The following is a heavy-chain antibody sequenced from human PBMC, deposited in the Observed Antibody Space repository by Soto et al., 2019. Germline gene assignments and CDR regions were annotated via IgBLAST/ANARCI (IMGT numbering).Heavy chain of an antibody. Sequence: GGSLRLSCAASGFTFYEYTMHWVRQAPGKGLEWVSLISWDGGSTYYADSVKGRFTISRDNSKNSLYLQMNSLRTEDTALYYCAKDMRSGSGMDVWGQGTTVTVSS. J-gene: IGHJ6*02. CDR1: GFTFYEYT. D-gene: IGHD3-3*01. CDR3: AKDMRSGSGMDV. V-gene: IGHV3-43*01. CDR2: ISWDGGST.